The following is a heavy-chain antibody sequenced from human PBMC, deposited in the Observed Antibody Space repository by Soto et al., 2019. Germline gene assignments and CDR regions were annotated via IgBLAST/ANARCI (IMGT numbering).Heavy chain of an antibody. V-gene: IGHV3-23*01. J-gene: IGHJ6*02. CDR1: GFRFSSYA. CDR3: ASSSALWRGMDA. CDR2: ISASGGSA. D-gene: IGHD6-6*01. Sequence: GSLRLSCAAPGFRFSSYAMSWVRQAPGQGPEWLSVISASGGSAYYADSVRGRFTISRDNSKNTLYLQMKSLGAEDTAVYYCASSSALWRGMDAWGQGTTVTAP.